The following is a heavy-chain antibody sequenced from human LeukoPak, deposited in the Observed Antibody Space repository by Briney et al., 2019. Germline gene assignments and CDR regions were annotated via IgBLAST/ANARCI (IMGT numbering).Heavy chain of an antibody. D-gene: IGHD2-2*01. V-gene: IGHV3-23*01. Sequence: GGSLRLSCAASGFTFSSHAMSWVRQAPGKGLEWVSAISSSGGSTYYADSVKGRFTISRDNSKNTLYLQMNSLRAEDTAVYYCAKEYCSSTSCYELRYFDWLQYFQHWGQSTLVTVSS. CDR2: ISSSGGST. J-gene: IGHJ1*01. CDR1: GFTFSSHA. CDR3: AKEYCSSTSCYELRYFDWLQYFQH.